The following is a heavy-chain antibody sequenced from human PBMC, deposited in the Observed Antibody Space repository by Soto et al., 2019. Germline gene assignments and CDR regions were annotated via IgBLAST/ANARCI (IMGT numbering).Heavy chain of an antibody. D-gene: IGHD1-1*01. J-gene: IGHJ4*02. Sequence: QIHLVQSGAEVKKPGASVKVSCKASGYTFTTYGISWVRQAPGQGLEWMGRISGYSGNTDYAENLQDRVTMTTDTSTSTAYMELRSLRSDDPAVYYCARDRPGTTYGYWGQGTLVTVSS. CDR3: ARDRPGTTYGY. V-gene: IGHV1-18*01. CDR1: GYTFTTYG. CDR2: ISGYSGNT.